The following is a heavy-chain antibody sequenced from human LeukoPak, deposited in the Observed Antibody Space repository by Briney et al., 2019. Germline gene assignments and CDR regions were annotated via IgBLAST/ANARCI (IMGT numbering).Heavy chain of an antibody. CDR3: ARGPYSYDSSGAFDI. D-gene: IGHD3-22*01. Sequence: SETLPLTCTVSGGSISSGSYYWSWIRQPAGKGLEWIGHIYTSGSTNYNPSLKSRVTISVDTSKNQFSLKLSSVTAADTAVYFCARGPYSYDSSGAFDIWGQGTMVTVSS. J-gene: IGHJ3*02. V-gene: IGHV4-61*09. CDR1: GGSISSGSYY. CDR2: IYTSGST.